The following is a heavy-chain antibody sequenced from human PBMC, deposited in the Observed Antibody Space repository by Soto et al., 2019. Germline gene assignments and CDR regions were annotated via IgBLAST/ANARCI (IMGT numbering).Heavy chain of an antibody. CDR1: GGSISSYY. CDR2: IYYSGST. Sequence: QVQLQESGPGLVKPSETRSLTCTVSGGSISSYYWSWIRQPPGKGLEWIGYIYYSGSTNYNPSLKSRYTISVDTSKNQFSLKLSSLTAADTVVYYCARYGAGYCIGGSCYGGIDYWGQGTLVTVSS. CDR3: ARYGAGYCIGGSCYGGIDY. V-gene: IGHV4-59*01. D-gene: IGHD2-15*01. J-gene: IGHJ4*01.